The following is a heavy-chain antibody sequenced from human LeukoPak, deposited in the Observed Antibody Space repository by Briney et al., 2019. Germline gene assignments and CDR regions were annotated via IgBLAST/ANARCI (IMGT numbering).Heavy chain of an antibody. V-gene: IGHV3-30-3*01. CDR2: ISYDGSNK. J-gene: IGHJ6*02. CDR1: GFTFSSYA. CDR3: ARDQGILDLYYYYGMDV. Sequence: GGSLRLSCAASGFTFSSYAMHWVRQAPGKGLEWVAVISYDGSNKHYADSVKGRFTISRDNSKNTLYLQMNSLRAEDTAVYYCARDQGILDLYYYYGMDVWGQGTTVTVSS.